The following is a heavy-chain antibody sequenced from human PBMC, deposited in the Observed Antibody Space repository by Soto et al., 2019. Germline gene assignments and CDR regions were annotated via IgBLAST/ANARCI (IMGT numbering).Heavy chain of an antibody. J-gene: IGHJ4*02. V-gene: IGHV1-18*01. CDR2: ISAYNGNT. D-gene: IGHD1-1*01. CDR1: GYAFTTYG. Sequence: QVHLVQSGAEVKKPGASVKVSCKGSGYAFTTYGITWVRQAPGQGLEWMGWISAYNGNTNDAQKLQGRVTVTRDTSTSTAYMELRSLRSDDTAVYYCARGRYGDYWGQGALVTVSS. CDR3: ARGRYGDY.